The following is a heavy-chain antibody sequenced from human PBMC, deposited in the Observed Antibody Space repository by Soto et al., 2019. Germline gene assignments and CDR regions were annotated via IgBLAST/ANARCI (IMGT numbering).Heavy chain of an antibody. Sequence: GGSLRLSCEASGFRFNSYSMNWVRQAPQKGLEWVSLIDARSNYIYYADSVKGRFTISRDNARNSLYLQMDSLRVEDTAVYYCVRENEMAGATSAFEYWAREPRSPSPQ. J-gene: IGHJ4*02. D-gene: IGHD1-26*01. CDR1: GFRFNSYS. CDR2: IDARSNYI. CDR3: VRENEMAGATSAFEY. V-gene: IGHV3-21*06.